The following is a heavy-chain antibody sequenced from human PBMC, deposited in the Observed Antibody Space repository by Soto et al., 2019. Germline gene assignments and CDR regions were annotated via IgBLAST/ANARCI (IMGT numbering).Heavy chain of an antibody. CDR3: ASNGESYYYYGMDV. D-gene: IGHD2-8*01. Sequence: QVQLVQSGAEVKKPGSSVKVSCKASGGTFSSSAISWVRQAPGQGLEWMGGIIPIFGTVEYAQKFQGRVTITADESTSTDFMEVSSLRSEDTAVYYCASNGESYYYYGMDVWGQGTTVTVSS. CDR2: IIPIFGTV. J-gene: IGHJ6*02. CDR1: GGTFSSSA. V-gene: IGHV1-69*12.